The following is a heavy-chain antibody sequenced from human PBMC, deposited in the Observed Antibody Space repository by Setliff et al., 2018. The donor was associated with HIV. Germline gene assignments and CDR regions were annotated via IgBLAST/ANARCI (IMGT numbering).Heavy chain of an antibody. J-gene: IGHJ3*02. Sequence: GGSLRLSCAASGFTFSDYYMSWVRQAPGKGLEWVSSISSSSSYIYYADSVKGRFTISRDNAKNSLYLQMNSLRAEDTAVYYCARDRLPDAFDIWGQGTMVTVSS. CDR3: ARDRLPDAFDI. CDR2: ISSSSSYI. V-gene: IGHV3-21*01. CDR1: GFTFSDYY.